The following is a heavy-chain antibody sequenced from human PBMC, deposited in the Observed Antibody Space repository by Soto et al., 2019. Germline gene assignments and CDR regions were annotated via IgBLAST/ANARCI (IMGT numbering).Heavy chain of an antibody. CDR1: GVSISNYY. Sequence: SETLSLTCNVSGVSISNYYWTWIRQSPEKGLEWIGYMYYNGNISYNPSLKSRVTISIDTSKNQFSLTLKSVTAADTAVYYCASGGNWFDPWGQGVLVTVSS. CDR3: ASGGNWFDP. CDR2: MYYNGNI. D-gene: IGHD3-16*01. J-gene: IGHJ5*02. V-gene: IGHV4-59*01.